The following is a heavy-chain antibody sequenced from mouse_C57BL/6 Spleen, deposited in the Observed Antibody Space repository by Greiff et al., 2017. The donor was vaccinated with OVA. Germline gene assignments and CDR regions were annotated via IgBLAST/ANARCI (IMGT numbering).Heavy chain of an antibody. V-gene: IGHV1-64*01. CDR3: ARSSRYAMDY. Sequence: QVQLQQPGAELVKPGASVKLSCKASGYTFTSYWMHWVKQRPGQGLEWIGMIHPNRGSTNYNEKFKSKATLTVDKSSSTAYMQLSSLTSEDSAVYYCARSSRYAMDYWGQGTSVTVSS. J-gene: IGHJ4*01. CDR2: IHPNRGST. CDR1: GYTFTSYW.